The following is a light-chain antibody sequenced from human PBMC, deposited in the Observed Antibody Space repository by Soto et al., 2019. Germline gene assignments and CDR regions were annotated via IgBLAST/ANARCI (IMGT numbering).Light chain of an antibody. J-gene: IGKJ2*01. CDR2: RAS. CDR3: REYNNWPYP. V-gene: IGKV3-15*01. Sequence: EIVMTQSPATLSVSPGGSATLSCRASQHVSSNFAWYRQKPGQAPTLLIYRASTRATGIPARFSGSGSGTAFTLAISSLQSEEFAVYYCREYNNWPYPFGQGTKLEI. CDR1: QHVSSN.